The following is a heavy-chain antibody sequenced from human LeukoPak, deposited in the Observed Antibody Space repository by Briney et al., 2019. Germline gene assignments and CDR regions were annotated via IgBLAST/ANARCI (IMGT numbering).Heavy chain of an antibody. Sequence: ASVKVSCKASGYTFTTYAMHWVRQAPGQRLEWMGWISGGNGNTRYSQKFQGRVTFTRDTSASTAYMELSSLRSEDTAVYYCGRQMPLGEFDYWGQGTLVTVSS. D-gene: IGHD2-2*01. CDR3: GRQMPLGEFDY. V-gene: IGHV1-3*01. J-gene: IGHJ4*02. CDR1: GYTFTTYA. CDR2: ISGGNGNT.